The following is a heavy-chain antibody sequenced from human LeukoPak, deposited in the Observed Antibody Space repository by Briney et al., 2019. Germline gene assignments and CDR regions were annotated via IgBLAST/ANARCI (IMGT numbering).Heavy chain of an antibody. V-gene: IGHV1-2*02. J-gene: IGHJ4*02. CDR3: ARASYYYDSSGYPGYYFDY. Sequence: ASVKVSCKASGYTFPDYYMHWVRQAPGQGLEWMGWVNPNNGGTNYAQKFQGRVTMTRDTSISTAYMELSRLRSDDTAVYYCARASYYYDSSGYPGYYFDYWGQGTLVTVSS. CDR1: GYTFPDYY. D-gene: IGHD3-22*01. CDR2: VNPNNGGT.